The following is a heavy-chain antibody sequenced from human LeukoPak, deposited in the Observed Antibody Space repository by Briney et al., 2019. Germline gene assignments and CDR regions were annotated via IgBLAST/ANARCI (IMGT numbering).Heavy chain of an antibody. CDR3: TGGGYYDSSGYPYFDY. V-gene: IGHV3-49*03. Sequence: GGSLRLSCTTSGFSFGDYGMSWFRQAPGKGLEWVGFIRSKTYGGTTEYAASVKGRSTISRDDSKSIAYLQMNSLKTEDTAVYYCTGGGYYDSSGYPYFDYWGQGTLVTVSS. CDR2: IRSKTYGGTT. CDR1: GFSFGDYG. J-gene: IGHJ4*02. D-gene: IGHD3-22*01.